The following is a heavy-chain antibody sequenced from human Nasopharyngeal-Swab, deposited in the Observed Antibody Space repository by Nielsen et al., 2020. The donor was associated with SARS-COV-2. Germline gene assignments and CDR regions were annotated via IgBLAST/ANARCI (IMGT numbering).Heavy chain of an antibody. CDR2: ISGSGGST. CDR1: GFTFSSYA. J-gene: IGHJ6*02. V-gene: IGHV3-23*01. CDR3: AKSPPGSTRDYYYYGMDV. Sequence: GGSLRLSCAASGFTFSSYAMSWVRNAPGKGLEWVSAISGSGGSTYYADSVKGRFTISRDNSKNTLYLQMNSLRAEDTAVYYCAKSPPGSTRDYYYYGMDVWGQGTTVTVSS. D-gene: IGHD2-2*01.